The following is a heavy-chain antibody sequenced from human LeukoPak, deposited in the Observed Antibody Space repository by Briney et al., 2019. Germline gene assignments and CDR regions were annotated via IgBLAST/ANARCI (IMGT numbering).Heavy chain of an antibody. CDR2: IIPIFGTA. CDR1: GGTFSSYA. D-gene: IGHD1-26*01. Sequence: SVKVSCKASGGTFSSYAISWVRQAPGQGLEWVGVIIPIFGTANYAQKFQGRVTITADESTSTAYMELSSLRSEDTAVYYCASKVVGENYYYYYMDVWGKGTTVTVSS. J-gene: IGHJ6*03. V-gene: IGHV1-69*13. CDR3: ASKVVGENYYYYYMDV.